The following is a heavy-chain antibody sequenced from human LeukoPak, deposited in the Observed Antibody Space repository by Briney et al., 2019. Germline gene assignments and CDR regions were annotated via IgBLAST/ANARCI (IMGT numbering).Heavy chain of an antibody. CDR1: GGSISSGGYY. Sequence: SETLSLTCTVSGGSISSGGYYWSWIRQHPGKGLEWIGYIYYSGSTYYNPSLKSRVTISVDTSKNQFSPKLSSVTAADTAVYYCARFLTAGRRSTDWFDPWGQGTLVTVSS. J-gene: IGHJ5*02. CDR3: ARFLTAGRRSTDWFDP. V-gene: IGHV4-31*03. D-gene: IGHD1-26*01. CDR2: IYYSGST.